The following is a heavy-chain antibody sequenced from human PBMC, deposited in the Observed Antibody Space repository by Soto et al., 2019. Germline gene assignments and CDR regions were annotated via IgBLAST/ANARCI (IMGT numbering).Heavy chain of an antibody. D-gene: IGHD2-8*01. CDR1: CYTFRRYG. J-gene: IGHJ6*02. CDR3: AKNGQPPYYYYGLDV. Sequence: GASVKVSCKASCYTFRRYGISWVRQAPGQGLEWMGWISGYNGDTNYAQKFQGRVTMTIDTSTTTAYMELRGLTSDDTAIYYCAKNGQPPYYYYGLDVWG. CDR2: ISGYNGDT. V-gene: IGHV1-18*01.